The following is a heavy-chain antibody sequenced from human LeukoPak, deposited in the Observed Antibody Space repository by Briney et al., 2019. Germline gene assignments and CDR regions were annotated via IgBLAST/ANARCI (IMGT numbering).Heavy chain of an antibody. CDR1: GFTFSSYE. CDR3: ARRLPIFGVAPDY. V-gene: IGHV3-48*03. Sequence: GGSLRLSCAASGFTFSSYEMNWVRQAPGKGLEWVSYISSSGSTIYYADSVKGRFTISRDNAKNSLYLQMNSLRAEDTAVYYCARRLPIFGVAPDYWGQGTLVTASS. D-gene: IGHD3-3*02. CDR2: ISSSGSTI. J-gene: IGHJ4*02.